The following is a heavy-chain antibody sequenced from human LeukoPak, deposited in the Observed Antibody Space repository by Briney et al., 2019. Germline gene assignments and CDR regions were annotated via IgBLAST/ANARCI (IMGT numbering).Heavy chain of an antibody. V-gene: IGHV3-23*01. CDR3: AKGDAYYYDSSGYYVD. CDR1: GFTFSSYA. Sequence: GGSLRLSCAVSGFTFSSYAMSWVRQAPGKGLEWVSAISGSGGSTYYADSVKGRFTISRDNSKNTLYLQMNSLRAEDTAVYYCAKGDAYYYDSSGYYVDWGQGTLVTVSS. CDR2: ISGSGGST. D-gene: IGHD3-22*01. J-gene: IGHJ4*02.